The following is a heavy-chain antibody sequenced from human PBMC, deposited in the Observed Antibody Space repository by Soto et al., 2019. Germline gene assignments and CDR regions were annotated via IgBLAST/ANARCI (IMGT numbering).Heavy chain of an antibody. CDR2: IDPSDSYT. V-gene: IGHV5-10-1*03. CDR1: GYTFTDYW. D-gene: IGHD6-13*01. J-gene: IGHJ4*02. CDR3: ARRIRQLAEIDY. Sequence: EVQLVQSGVEVKKPGESLRISCSGSGYTFTDYWISWVRQVPGKGLEWMGRIDPSDSYTKYSPSFQGHVTLSADKSINTAYLQWSSLKASDTAVYYCARRIRQLAEIDYWGQGTLVTVSS.